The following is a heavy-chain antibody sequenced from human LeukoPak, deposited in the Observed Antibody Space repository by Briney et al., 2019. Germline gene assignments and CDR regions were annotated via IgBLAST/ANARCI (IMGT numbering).Heavy chain of an antibody. CDR2: ISGSGGST. J-gene: IGHJ4*02. D-gene: IGHD3-10*01. CDR1: GFTFSSYG. Sequence: GGSLRLSCAASGFTFSSYGVSWVRQAPGKGLEWVSAISGSGGSTYYADSVKGRFTISRDNSKNTLYLQMNTLRAEDTAVYYCAKDRDYYGSGNADYWRQGTLVTVSS. CDR3: AKDRDYYGSGNADY. V-gene: IGHV3-23*01.